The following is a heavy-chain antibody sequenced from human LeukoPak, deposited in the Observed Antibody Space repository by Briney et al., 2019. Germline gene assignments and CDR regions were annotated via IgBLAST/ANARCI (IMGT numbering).Heavy chain of an antibody. Sequence: GGSLRLSCVASGFTFSSYWLSWVRQAPGKGLEWVANIKQDGSDKYYVDSVKGRFTISRDNAKNSLYLQMNSLRAEDTAVYYCARDGGGRGYCSSTSCYNHAFDIWGQGTMVTVSS. J-gene: IGHJ3*02. CDR1: GFTFSSYW. CDR3: ARDGGGRGYCSSTSCYNHAFDI. CDR2: IKQDGSDK. V-gene: IGHV3-7*01. D-gene: IGHD2-2*01.